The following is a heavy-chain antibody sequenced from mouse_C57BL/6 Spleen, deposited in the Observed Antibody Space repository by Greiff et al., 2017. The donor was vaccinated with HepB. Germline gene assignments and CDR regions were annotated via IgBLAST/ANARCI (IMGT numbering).Heavy chain of an antibody. J-gene: IGHJ4*01. Sequence: QVQLKQSGAELAKPGASVKLSCKASGYTFTSYWMHWVKQRPGQGLEWIGYINPSSGYTKYNQKFKDKATLTADKSSSTAYMQLSSLTYEDSAVYYCARANWDPSYAMDYWGQGTSVTVSS. D-gene: IGHD4-1*01. CDR2: INPSSGYT. V-gene: IGHV1-7*01. CDR3: ARANWDPSYAMDY. CDR1: GYTFTSYW.